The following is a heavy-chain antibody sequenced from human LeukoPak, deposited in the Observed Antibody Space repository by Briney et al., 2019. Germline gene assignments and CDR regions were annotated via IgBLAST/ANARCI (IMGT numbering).Heavy chain of an antibody. CDR3: ARGTEPSQDFWSGYFSYYFDY. Sequence: PSETLSLTCTVSGGSISSSSYYWGWIRQPPGKGLEWIGSIYYSGSTYYNPSLKSRVTISVDTSKNQFSLKLGSVTAADTAVYYCARGTEPSQDFWSGYFSYYFDYWGQGTLVTVSS. CDR1: GGSISSSSYY. D-gene: IGHD3-3*01. CDR2: IYYSGST. J-gene: IGHJ4*02. V-gene: IGHV4-39*07.